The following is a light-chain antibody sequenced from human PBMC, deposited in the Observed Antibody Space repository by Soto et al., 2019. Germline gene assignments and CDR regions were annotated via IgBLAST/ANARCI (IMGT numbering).Light chain of an antibody. CDR2: GAS. J-gene: IGKJ2*01. CDR3: QQFDTSPYT. V-gene: IGKV3-20*01. CDR1: QSVSRY. Sequence: VLTQSPGTLSLSPGERATLSCRASQSVSRYLVWYQQKPGQAPRLLIYGASSRASGIPDRFSGSGSGTDFTLTINRLGPEDSAVYYCQQFDTSPYTLGQGTNWRSN.